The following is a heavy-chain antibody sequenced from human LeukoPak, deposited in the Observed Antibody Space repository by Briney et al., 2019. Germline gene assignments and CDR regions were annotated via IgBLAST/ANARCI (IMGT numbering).Heavy chain of an antibody. V-gene: IGHV3-23*01. CDR2: ISGSGGST. CDR3: ATGAWLFGY. D-gene: IGHD3-10*01. CDR1: GFTISSYA. Sequence: PAGSLRLSCAASGFTISSYAMSSVRPAASPVLEWVSAISGSGGSTYYADSVKGRFTISRDNSKNTLYLQMNSLRAEDTAVYYCATGAWLFGYWGQGTLVTVSS. J-gene: IGHJ4*02.